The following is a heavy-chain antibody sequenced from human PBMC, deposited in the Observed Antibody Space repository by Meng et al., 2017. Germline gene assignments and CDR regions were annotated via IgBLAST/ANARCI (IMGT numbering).Heavy chain of an antibody. D-gene: IGHD3-22*01. CDR3: AKNSVSSGYHYRA. V-gene: IGHV3-74*01. Sequence: VLQGGAGGGLVPPGASFTLSSAALGFSFSCYWMHWVRNPPGKRLVWVSLINSDGSSTSSAASGKGRLTISRENAKNTLYLQMNSLRDAATAVYSCAKNSVSSGYHYRAWGQGTLVTVSS. CDR1: GFSFSCYW. J-gene: IGHJ5*02. CDR2: INSDGSST.